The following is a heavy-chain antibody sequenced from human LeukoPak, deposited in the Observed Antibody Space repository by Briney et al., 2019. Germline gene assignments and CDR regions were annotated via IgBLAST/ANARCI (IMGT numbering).Heavy chain of an antibody. CDR2: IYSGGST. CDR3: ARVELSSGWYQD. J-gene: IGHJ4*02. Sequence: GGSLRLSCAASGFTVSSNYMGWVRQAPGKGLEWVSVIYSGGSTYYADSVKGRFTISRDNSKNTLYLQMNSLRAEDTAVYYCARVELSSGWYQDWGQGTLVTVSS. V-gene: IGHV3-53*01. CDR1: GFTVSSNY. D-gene: IGHD6-19*01.